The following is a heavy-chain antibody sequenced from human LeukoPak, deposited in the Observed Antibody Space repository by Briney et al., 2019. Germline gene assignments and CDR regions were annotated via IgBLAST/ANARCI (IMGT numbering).Heavy chain of an antibody. D-gene: IGHD6-13*01. CDR1: GYTFSNFG. V-gene: IGHV1-2*02. Sequence: ASVKVSCKASGYTFSNFGISWVRQAPGQGLEWMGWINPNSGGTNYAQKFQGRVTMTRDTSISTAYMELSRLRSDDTAVYYCARVVGRGIAAVTFDPWGQGTLVTVSS. CDR2: INPNSGGT. J-gene: IGHJ5*02. CDR3: ARVVGRGIAAVTFDP.